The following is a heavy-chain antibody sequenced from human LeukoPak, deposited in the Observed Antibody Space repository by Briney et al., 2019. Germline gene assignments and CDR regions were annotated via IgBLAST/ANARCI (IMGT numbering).Heavy chain of an antibody. D-gene: IGHD1-7*01. Sequence: PSETLSLTCTVSGGSISSYYWSWIRQPAGKGLEWIGRIYSNGITNYNPSLKSRVTMSVDTSKKEFSLKLSSVTAADTAVYYCASSPNFYYYYYMDVWGKGTTVTVSS. CDR2: IYSNGIT. CDR3: ASSPNFYYYYYMDV. CDR1: GGSISSYY. J-gene: IGHJ6*03. V-gene: IGHV4-4*07.